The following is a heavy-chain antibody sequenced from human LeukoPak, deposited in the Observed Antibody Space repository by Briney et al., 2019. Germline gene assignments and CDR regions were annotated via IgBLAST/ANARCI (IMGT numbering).Heavy chain of an antibody. D-gene: IGHD3-3*01. CDR1: GYTFTGYY. V-gene: IGHV1-2*02. CDR3: ARHYDFWSGYYGD. J-gene: IGHJ4*02. CDR2: INPNSGGT. Sequence: VASVKVPCKASGYTFTGYYMHWVRQAPGQGLEWMGWINPNSGGTNYAQKFQGRVTMTRDTSISTAYMELSRLRSDDTAVYYCARHYDFWSGYYGDWGQGTLVTVSS.